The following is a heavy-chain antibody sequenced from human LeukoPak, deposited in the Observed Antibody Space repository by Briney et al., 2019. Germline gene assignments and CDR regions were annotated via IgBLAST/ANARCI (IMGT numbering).Heavy chain of an antibody. CDR1: GYTFTSYG. J-gene: IGHJ4*02. CDR2: ISAYNGNT. D-gene: IGHD3-9*01. V-gene: IGHV1-18*01. Sequence: ASVKVSCKASGYTFTSYGISWVRQAPGQGLEWMGWISAYNGNTNYAQKLQGRVTMTTDTSTSTAYMELRSLRSDDTAVYYCARARNDILTGYYYDYWGQGTLVTVSS. CDR3: ARARNDILTGYYYDY.